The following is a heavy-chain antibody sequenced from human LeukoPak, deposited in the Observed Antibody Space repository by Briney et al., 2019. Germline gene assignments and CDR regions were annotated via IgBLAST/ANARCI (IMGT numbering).Heavy chain of an antibody. CDR1: GFTFSSYE. D-gene: IGHD1-1*01. CDR3: ARVFSNPTGNDY. J-gene: IGHJ4*02. CDR2: ISNSGNTI. V-gene: IGHV3-48*03. Sequence: PGGSLRLSCAASGFTFSSYEMNWVRQAPGKGLEWVSYISNSGNTIFYADSVKGRFTISRDNGKNSLYPQMNSLRAEDTAVYYCARVFSNPTGNDYWGQGTLVTVSS.